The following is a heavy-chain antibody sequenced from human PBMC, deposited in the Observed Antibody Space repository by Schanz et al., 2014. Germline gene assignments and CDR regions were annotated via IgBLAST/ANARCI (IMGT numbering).Heavy chain of an antibody. D-gene: IGHD1-26*01. Sequence: QVQLVQSGADVKKPGASVKVSCKASGNTLSAYYIHWIRQAPGQGLEWMGWIGGSDGNTNFAQKFQGRVTMTTDTSTSTVYMELRSLTSDDSAVYYCARDRDQWDGNYLDYWGQGTLVTVSS. CDR2: IGGSDGNT. CDR3: ARDRDQWDGNYLDY. V-gene: IGHV1-18*01. CDR1: GNTLSAYY. J-gene: IGHJ4*02.